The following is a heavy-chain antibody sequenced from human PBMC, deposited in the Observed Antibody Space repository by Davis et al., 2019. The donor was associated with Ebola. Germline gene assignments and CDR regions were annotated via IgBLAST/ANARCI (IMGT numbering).Heavy chain of an antibody. CDR3: ARDDPYDYIWGSYAGSGMDV. J-gene: IGHJ6*02. Sequence: AASVKVSCKASGGTFSSYAISWVRQATGQGLEWMGWMNPNSGNTGYAQKFQGRVTMTRNTSISTAYMELSSLRSEDTAVYYCARDDPYDYIWGSYAGSGMDVWGQGTTVTVSS. D-gene: IGHD3-16*01. V-gene: IGHV1-8*02. CDR1: GGTFSSYA. CDR2: MNPNSGNT.